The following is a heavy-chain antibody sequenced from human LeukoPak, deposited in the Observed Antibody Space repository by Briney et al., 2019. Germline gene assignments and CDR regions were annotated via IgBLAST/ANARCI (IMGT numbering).Heavy chain of an antibody. CDR2: IYSSGST. V-gene: IGHV4-39*07. Sequence: PSETLSLTCRVSGISISSGSNYWGWIRQPPGKTLEWIGSIYSSGSTYYNSSLKSRVIILIDTAKNHFSLNLSSVTAADTAVYYCARSDGYGLVGIWGQGTMVTVSS. CDR1: GISISSGSNY. D-gene: IGHD3-10*01. CDR3: ARSDGYGLVGI. J-gene: IGHJ3*02.